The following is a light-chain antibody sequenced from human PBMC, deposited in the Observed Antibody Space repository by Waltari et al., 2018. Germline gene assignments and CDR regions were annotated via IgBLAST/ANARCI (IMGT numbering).Light chain of an antibody. CDR2: KAS. J-gene: IGKJ1*01. CDR1: QSISSW. CDR3: QQYNTYSGT. V-gene: IGKV1-5*03. Sequence: DIQMPPSPSTLSASVGDSVTITCRASQSISSWLALYQQKPGKAPKLLIDKASSLESGVPSRFSGSGSGTEFTLTISSLQPDDFATYYCQQYNTYSGTFGQGTKVEIK.